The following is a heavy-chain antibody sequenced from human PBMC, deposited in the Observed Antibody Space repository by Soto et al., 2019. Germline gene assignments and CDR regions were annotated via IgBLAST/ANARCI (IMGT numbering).Heavy chain of an antibody. D-gene: IGHD3-22*01. Sequence: EVQLVQSGAEVKKPGESLRISCKGSGYSFTSYWISWVRQMPGKDLEWMGRIDPSDSYTKYSPSFQGHVTISADKSISTAYLQWSSLKASDTAIYYCARHVSRYDSNGYKNNYFYGMDVWGQGTTVTVSS. CDR2: IDPSDSYT. CDR1: GYSFTSYW. J-gene: IGHJ6*02. CDR3: ARHVSRYDSNGYKNNYFYGMDV. V-gene: IGHV5-10-1*03.